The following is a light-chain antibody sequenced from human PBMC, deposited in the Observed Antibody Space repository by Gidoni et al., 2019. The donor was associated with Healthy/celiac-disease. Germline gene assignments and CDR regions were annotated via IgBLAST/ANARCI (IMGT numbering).Light chain of an antibody. CDR1: QSVSSN. Sequence: EIVMTQSPATLSVSPGERATLSCRASQSVSSNLAWSQQKPGQAPRLLIYDASTRATGIPARFSGSGSGTEFTLTISSLQSEDFAVYYCQQYNNWPPLFTFGPGTKVDIK. V-gene: IGKV3-15*01. J-gene: IGKJ3*01. CDR3: QQYNNWPPLFT. CDR2: DAS.